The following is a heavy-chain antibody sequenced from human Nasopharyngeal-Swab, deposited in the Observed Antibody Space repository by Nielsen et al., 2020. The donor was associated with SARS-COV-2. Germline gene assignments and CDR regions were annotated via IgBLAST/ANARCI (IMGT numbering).Heavy chain of an antibody. V-gene: IGHV3-11*04. J-gene: IGHJ4*02. CDR2: ISGSGGTI. CDR1: GFTFSDYY. D-gene: IGHD7-27*01. Sequence: GESLKISCAASGFTFSDYYMSWIRQAPEKGLEYISYISGSGGTIYYGDSMKGRFTISRDNAKNSLYLQMNSLRAEDTAVYYCARDRANWDFDYWGQGTLVTVSS. CDR3: ARDRANWDFDY.